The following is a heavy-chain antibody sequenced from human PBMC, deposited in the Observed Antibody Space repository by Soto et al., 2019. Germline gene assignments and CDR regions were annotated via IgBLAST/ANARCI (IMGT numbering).Heavy chain of an antibody. CDR1: GYTFTGYY. J-gene: IGHJ4*02. CDR3: ARDAAVGLFDY. CDR2: ISAYNGNT. D-gene: IGHD1-26*01. Sequence: EASVKVSCKASGYTFTGYYMHWVRQAPGQGLEWMGWISAYNGNTKYAQKLQGRVTMTTDTSTSTAYMELRSLRSDDTAVYYCARDAAVGLFDYWGQGTLVTVSS. V-gene: IGHV1-18*04.